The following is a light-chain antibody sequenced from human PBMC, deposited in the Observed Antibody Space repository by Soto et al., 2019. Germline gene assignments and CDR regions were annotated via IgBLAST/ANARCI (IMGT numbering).Light chain of an antibody. J-gene: IGKJ1*01. CDR1: QTVSTR. V-gene: IGKV1-5*01. CDR3: QQYDGYSRT. CDR2: DAS. Sequence: IHLTLSPPTLSASVGDRVTITCRASQTVSTRMAWYQQKPGKAPKLLVYDASTMQSGVASRFSGSGSGTEFTLIISGLQPDDSATYYCQQYDGYSRTFGQGTKVDIK.